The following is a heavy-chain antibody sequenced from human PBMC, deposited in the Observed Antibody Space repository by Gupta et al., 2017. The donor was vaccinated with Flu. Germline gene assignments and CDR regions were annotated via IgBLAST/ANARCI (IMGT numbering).Heavy chain of an antibody. Sequence: QVHLVEAGGGVVQPGRSLRLSCAGSGFTFSHYGMHWVRQAPGKGLEWVELIWYDGTNKYYADSVKGRFTISRDNSNNTVYLQINSLRVEDTAVYYCAREQGTERFDFWGQGTLVTVSS. J-gene: IGHJ4*01. V-gene: IGHV3-33*01. D-gene: IGHD1-1*01. CDR3: AREQGTERFDF. CDR2: IWYDGTNK. CDR1: GFTFSHYG.